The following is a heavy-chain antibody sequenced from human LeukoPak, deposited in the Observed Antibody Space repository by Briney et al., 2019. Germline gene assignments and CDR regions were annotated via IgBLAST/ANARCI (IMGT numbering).Heavy chain of an antibody. Sequence: ASVKVSCKTSGYSFTSYYIHWVRQAPGQGLEWMGMINPSGGSTNYAQTFQGRVTVTRDMSTSTVYMELSSLRSEDTAVYYCARVHHYFDIAFDYWGQGTLVTVSS. CDR1: GYSFTSYY. CDR2: INPSGGST. J-gene: IGHJ4*02. CDR3: ARVHHYFDIAFDY. V-gene: IGHV1-46*01. D-gene: IGHD3-22*01.